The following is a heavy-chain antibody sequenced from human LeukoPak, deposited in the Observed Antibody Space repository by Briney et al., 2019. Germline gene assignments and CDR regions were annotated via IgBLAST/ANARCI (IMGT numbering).Heavy chain of an antibody. D-gene: IGHD3-10*01. CDR2: INHSGST. V-gene: IGHV4-34*01. CDR3: ARGRVIYYYGSGSYPRRPFFDY. CDR1: GGSFSGYY. J-gene: IGHJ4*02. Sequence: SETLSLTCAVYGGSFSGYYWSWICQPPGKGLEWIGEINHSGSTNCNPSLKSRVTISVDTSKNQFSLKLSSVTAADTAVYYCARGRVIYYYGSGSYPRRPFFDYWGQGTLVTVSS.